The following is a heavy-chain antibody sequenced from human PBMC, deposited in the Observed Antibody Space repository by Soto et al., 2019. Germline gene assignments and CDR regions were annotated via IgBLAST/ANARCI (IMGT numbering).Heavy chain of an antibody. CDR2: INHRGSL. CDR3: ARELPQRHGGNMDV. V-gene: IGHV4-31*03. D-gene: IGHD3-16*01. CDR1: GGSMTSGDQY. J-gene: IGHJ6*02. Sequence: SETLTLTCTVTGGSMTSGDQYWTWIRHRPGEGLEWFGYINHRGSLYYNPSLKSRVSMSADTSKNQFALKLSSVTAADTAVYYCARELPQRHGGNMDVWGQGTTVTVSS.